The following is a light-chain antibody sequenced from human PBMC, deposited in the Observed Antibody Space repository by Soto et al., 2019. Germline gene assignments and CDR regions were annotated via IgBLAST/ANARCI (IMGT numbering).Light chain of an antibody. CDR3: QQAYT. CDR2: KAS. J-gene: IGKJ2*01. V-gene: IGKV1-5*03. Sequence: DIQMTQSPSTLSASVGDRVTITCRASQSISSWLAWYQQKPGKAPKLLIYKASSLESGVPSRFSGSGSGTEFTLTISSLRPDDFATYYCQQAYTFGQGTKLEIK. CDR1: QSISSW.